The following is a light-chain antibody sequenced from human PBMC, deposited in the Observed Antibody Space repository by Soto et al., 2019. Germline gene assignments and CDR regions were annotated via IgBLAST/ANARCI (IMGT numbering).Light chain of an antibody. CDR1: SSDVGAYNY. V-gene: IGLV2-14*01. CDR2: GVT. J-gene: IGLJ1*01. Sequence: QSVLTRPASVSGSPGQSSTISFTGTSSDVGAYNYVSWYQQYPGKAPKLMIYGVTNRPSGVSNRFSGSKTGNTASLTISGLQAEDEADYYCFSHRGGDSHVFGTGTKVTVL. CDR3: FSHRGGDSHV.